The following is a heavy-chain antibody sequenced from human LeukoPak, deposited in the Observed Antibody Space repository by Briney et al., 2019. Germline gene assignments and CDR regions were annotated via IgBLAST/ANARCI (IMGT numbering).Heavy chain of an antibody. J-gene: IGHJ4*02. CDR1: GFTFA. CDR3: AKDRSCTNNICHGDFDY. V-gene: IGHV3-23*01. Sequence: GGSLRLSCAASGFTFAMSWVRQAPGKGLEGVSGISGSGGDTYYADSVKGRFTISRDNSKNTLYLQMNSLRAEDTAVYYCAKDRSCTNNICHGDFDYWGQGTLVTVSS. CDR2: ISGSGGDT. D-gene: IGHD2-8*01.